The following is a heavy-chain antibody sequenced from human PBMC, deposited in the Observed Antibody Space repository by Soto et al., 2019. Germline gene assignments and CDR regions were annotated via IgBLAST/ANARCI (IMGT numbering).Heavy chain of an antibody. J-gene: IGHJ4*02. Sequence: TSVKVSCKASGYTFTSYYMHWVRQAPGQGLEWMGIINPSGGSTSYAQKFQGRVTMTRDTSTSTVYMELSSLRSEDTAVYYCARASRLYYYGSGSIGYWGQGTLVTVSS. D-gene: IGHD3-10*01. CDR1: GYTFTSYY. V-gene: IGHV1-46*01. CDR3: ARASRLYYYGSGSIGY. CDR2: INPSGGST.